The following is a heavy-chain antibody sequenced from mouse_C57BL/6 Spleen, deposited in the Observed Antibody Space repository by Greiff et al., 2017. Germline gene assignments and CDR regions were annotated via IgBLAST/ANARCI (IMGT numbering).Heavy chain of an antibody. V-gene: IGHV1-81*01. Sequence: VKLQESGAELARPGASVKLSCKASGYTFTSYGISWVKQRTGQGLEWIGEIYPRSGNTYYNEKFKGKATLTADKSSSTAYMELRSLTSEDSAVYFCARSGYGSSHWYFDVWGTGTTVTVSS. CDR1: GYTFTSYG. D-gene: IGHD1-1*01. J-gene: IGHJ1*03. CDR3: ARSGYGSSHWYFDV. CDR2: IYPRSGNT.